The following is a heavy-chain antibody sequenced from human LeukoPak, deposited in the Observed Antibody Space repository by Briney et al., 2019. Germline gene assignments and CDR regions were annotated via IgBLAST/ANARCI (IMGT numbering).Heavy chain of an antibody. J-gene: IGHJ6*02. CDR3: TSHSLRAAAGPYYYYAMDV. Sequence: PGGFLRLSCTASGFTFGDYTMSWVRQAPGKGLEWLGFFRTKAHGGTAEYATSVKGRFTVSRDDSNNVAYLQMDSLKTEDTAVYYCTSHSLRAAAGPYYYYAMDVWGQGTTVTVSS. D-gene: IGHD6-13*01. CDR2: FRTKAHGGTA. CDR1: GFTFGDYT. V-gene: IGHV3-49*04.